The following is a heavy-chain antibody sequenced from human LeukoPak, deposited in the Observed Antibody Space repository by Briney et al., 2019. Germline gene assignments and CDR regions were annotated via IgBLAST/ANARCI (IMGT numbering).Heavy chain of an antibody. CDR3: ARVAGGYFPLDY. CDR2: INPSGGST. V-gene: IGHV1-46*01. CDR1: GYTFTSYY. Sequence: ASVKVSCKASGYTFTSYYMHWVRQAPGQGLEWMGIINPSGGSTSYAQEFQGRVTMTRDTSTSTVYMELSSLRSEDTAVYYCARVAGGYFPLDYWGQGTLVTVSS. J-gene: IGHJ4*02. D-gene: IGHD3-10*01.